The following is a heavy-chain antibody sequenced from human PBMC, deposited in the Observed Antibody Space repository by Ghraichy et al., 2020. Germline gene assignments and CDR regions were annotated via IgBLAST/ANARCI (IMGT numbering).Heavy chain of an antibody. CDR1: GGSISSYY. V-gene: IGHV4-59*01. D-gene: IGHD3-3*01. J-gene: IGHJ5*02. CDR3: ARGHYDFWSGYLRRWFDP. Sequence: SQTLSLTCTVSGGSISSYYWSWIRQPPGKGLEWIGYIYYSGSTNYNPSLKSRVTISVDTSKNQFSLKLSPVTAADTAVYYCARGHYDFWSGYLRRWFDPWGQGTLVTVSS. CDR2: IYYSGST.